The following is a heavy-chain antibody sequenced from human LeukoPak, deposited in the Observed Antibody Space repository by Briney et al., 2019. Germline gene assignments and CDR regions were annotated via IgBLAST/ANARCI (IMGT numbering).Heavy chain of an antibody. CDR3: AKTLWFGEFSTFDY. CDR2: ISGSGRST. CDR1: RFTLSSYA. D-gene: IGHD3-10*01. V-gene: IGHV3-23*01. Sequence: WGSLSRSCAASRFTLSSYAMSWLRQAPGKGLHRDSAISGSGRSTYYAYNVKGRFTIYRDNSKNTLYLQTNSLIAEDTCVYSCAKTLWFGEFSTFDYWGKGTLVTVSS. J-gene: IGHJ4*02.